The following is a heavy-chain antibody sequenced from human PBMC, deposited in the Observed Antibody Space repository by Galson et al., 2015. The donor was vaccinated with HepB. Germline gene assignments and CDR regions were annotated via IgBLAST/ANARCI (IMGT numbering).Heavy chain of an antibody. CDR3: TRMGDLSGYGSL. J-gene: IGHJ4*02. Sequence: SLRLSCAASGFTFSGSAIHWVRQASGRGLEWIGRIGSKANSYATAYVASVRGRFTISRDDSKDTAFLQLNSLKTDDTAVYYCTRMGDLSGYGSLWGQGTLVTVSS. V-gene: IGHV3-73*01. CDR2: IGSKANSYAT. CDR1: GFTFSGSA. D-gene: IGHD6-13*01.